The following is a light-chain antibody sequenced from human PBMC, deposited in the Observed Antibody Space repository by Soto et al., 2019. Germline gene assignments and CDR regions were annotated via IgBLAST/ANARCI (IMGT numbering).Light chain of an antibody. CDR2: DTS. CDR1: QSVSSN. V-gene: IGKV3-15*01. CDR3: QQYNNWPPIT. J-gene: IGKJ5*01. Sequence: EIVMTQSPATLSVSPGESATLXXRASQSVSSNLAWYQQKPGQAPRLXXYDTSTRATGIPARFSGSGSGTEFTLTISSLQSEDFAVYYCQQYNNWPPITFGQGTRLEIK.